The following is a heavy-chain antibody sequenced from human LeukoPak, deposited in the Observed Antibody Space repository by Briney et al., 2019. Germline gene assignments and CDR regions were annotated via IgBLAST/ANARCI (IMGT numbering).Heavy chain of an antibody. J-gene: IGHJ4*02. V-gene: IGHV1-69*13. D-gene: IGHD2-15*01. CDR2: IIPIFVTA. CDR3: ARDGPGYCSGGSCYSGLDY. CDR1: GGTFSSYA. Sequence: SVKVSCKASGGTFSSYAISWVRQAPGQGLEWMGGIIPIFVTANYAQKFQGRVTITADESTSTAYMELSSLRSEDTAVYYCARDGPGYCSGGSCYSGLDYWGQGTLVTVSS.